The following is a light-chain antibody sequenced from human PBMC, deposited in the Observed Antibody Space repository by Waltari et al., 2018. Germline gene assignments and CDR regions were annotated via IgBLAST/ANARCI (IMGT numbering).Light chain of an antibody. CDR3: QVWNGGNDHDFV. Sequence: SYVVTQSPSVSVAPGTTAKISCGGDNIRSYSVHWYQQKAGQAPVLVVYDDRDRPSGVPKRFSGSNSGTTATLTISRVEAGDEADYYCQVWNGGNDHDFVFGSGT. J-gene: IGLJ1*01. CDR2: DDR. V-gene: IGLV3-21*03. CDR1: NIRSYS.